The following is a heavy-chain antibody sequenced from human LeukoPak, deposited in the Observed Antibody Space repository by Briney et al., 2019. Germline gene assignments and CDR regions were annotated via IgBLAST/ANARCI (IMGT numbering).Heavy chain of an antibody. CDR3: VRGSTLRHYQY. Sequence: PSETLSLTCTVSGGSISSSTYYWGWIRRPPGKGLEWIGSIYYSGSTYYNPSLKSRTTVYVDTSKNQFSLKLSSVTAADTAVYYCVRGSTLRHYQYWGQGTLVTVSS. V-gene: IGHV4-39*01. CDR2: IYYSGST. D-gene: IGHD3-16*01. CDR1: GGSISSSTYY. J-gene: IGHJ4*02.